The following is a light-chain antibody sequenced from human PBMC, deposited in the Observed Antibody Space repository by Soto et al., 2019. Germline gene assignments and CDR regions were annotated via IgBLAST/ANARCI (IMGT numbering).Light chain of an antibody. V-gene: IGKV3D-20*02. J-gene: IGKJ5*01. CDR2: GAS. CDR3: QQRGDWPPIT. CDR1: QSVTSRY. Sequence: EIVLTQSPGTLSLSPGERATLSCRASQSVTSRYLAWYQQIPGQAPRLLIFGASIRDTGTPDRFSGSGSGTDFTLTISSLEPEDFAVYYCQQRGDWPPITFGQGTRLEIK.